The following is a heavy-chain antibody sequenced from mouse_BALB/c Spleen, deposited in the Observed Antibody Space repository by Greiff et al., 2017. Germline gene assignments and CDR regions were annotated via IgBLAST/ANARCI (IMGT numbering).Heavy chain of an antibody. D-gene: IGHD1-1*01. Sequence: VQLKESGGDLVKPGGSLKLSCAASGFTFSSYGMSWVRQTPDKRLEWVATISSGGSYTYYPDSVKGRFTISRDNAKNTLYLQMSSLKSEDTAMYYCARHQGNYYGSRYFDVWGAGTTVTVSS. CDR1: GFTFSSYG. CDR3: ARHQGNYYGSRYFDV. CDR2: ISSGGSYT. J-gene: IGHJ1*01. V-gene: IGHV5-6*01.